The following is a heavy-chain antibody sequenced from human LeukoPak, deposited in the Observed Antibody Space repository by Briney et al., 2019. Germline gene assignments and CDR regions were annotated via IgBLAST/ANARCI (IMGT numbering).Heavy chain of an antibody. D-gene: IGHD2-2*01. CDR1: GFTFSSYA. CDR3: ASRDIVVVPAAMRGPNWFDP. CDR2: ISYDGSNK. V-gene: IGHV3-30*04. J-gene: IGHJ5*02. Sequence: GGSLRLSCAASGFTFSSYAMHWVRQAPGKGLEWVAVISYDGSNKYYADSVKGRFTISRDNSKNTLYLQMNSLRAEDTAVYYCASRDIVVVPAAMRGPNWFDPWGQGTLVTVSS.